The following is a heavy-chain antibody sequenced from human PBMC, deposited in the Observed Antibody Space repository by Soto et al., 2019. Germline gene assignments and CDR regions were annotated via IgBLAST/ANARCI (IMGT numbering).Heavy chain of an antibody. CDR3: AKAHRQLVSLSYFDY. V-gene: IGHV3-23*01. CDR1: GFTFSSYA. Sequence: GGSLILSCAASGFTFSSYAMSWVRQAPGKGLEWVSAISGSGGSTYYADSVKGRFTISRDNSKNTLYLQMNSLRAEDTAAYYCAKAHRQLVSLSYFDYWGQGTLVTVSS. D-gene: IGHD6-6*01. CDR2: ISGSGGST. J-gene: IGHJ4*02.